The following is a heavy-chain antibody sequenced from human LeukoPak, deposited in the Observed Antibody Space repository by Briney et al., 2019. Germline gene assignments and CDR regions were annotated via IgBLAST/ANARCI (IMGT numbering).Heavy chain of an antibody. D-gene: IGHD1-26*01. CDR2: INPNSGGT. V-gene: IGHV1-2*02. CDR1: GYAFTGYY. CDR3: ARDKGSYYGGDY. Sequence: GASVKVSRKASGYAFTGYYMHWVRQAPGQGLEWMGWINPNSGGTNYAQKFQGRVTMTRDTSISTAYMELSRLRSDDTAVYYCARDKGSYYGGDYWGQGTLVTVSS. J-gene: IGHJ4*02.